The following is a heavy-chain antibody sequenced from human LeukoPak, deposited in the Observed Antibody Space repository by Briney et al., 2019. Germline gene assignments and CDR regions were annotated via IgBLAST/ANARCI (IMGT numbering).Heavy chain of an antibody. CDR2: ISAYNGNT. Sequence: ASVKVSCKASGYTFTSYGISWVRQAPGQGLEGMGWISAYNGNTNYAQKLQGRVTMTTDTSTSTAYMELRSLRSDDTAVYYCARLMITFGGVIDPNYYYYYMDVWGKGTTVTISS. CDR3: ARLMITFGGVIDPNYYYYYMDV. CDR1: GYTFTSYG. D-gene: IGHD3-16*02. V-gene: IGHV1-18*01. J-gene: IGHJ6*03.